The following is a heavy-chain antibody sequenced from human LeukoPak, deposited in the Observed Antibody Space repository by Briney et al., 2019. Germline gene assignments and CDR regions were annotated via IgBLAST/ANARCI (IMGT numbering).Heavy chain of an antibody. CDR3: AKDLHYGSADY. Sequence: GGSLRLPCAASGFTFSNYWMHWVRQDPGKGLVWVSFINPDGSTTNYADSVKGRFTISRDNAKNALYLQMNSLRAEDTAVYYCAKDLHYGSADYWGQGTLVTVSS. D-gene: IGHD3-10*01. J-gene: IGHJ4*02. V-gene: IGHV3-74*01. CDR2: INPDGSTT. CDR1: GFTFSNYW.